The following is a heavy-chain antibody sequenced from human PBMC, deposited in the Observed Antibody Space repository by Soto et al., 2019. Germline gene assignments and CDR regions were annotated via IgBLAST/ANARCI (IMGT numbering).Heavy chain of an antibody. J-gene: IGHJ4*02. CDR2: IHYSGSN. D-gene: IGHD1-1*01. V-gene: IGHV4-39*01. Sequence: SETLSLTCAVSGGSISGSSFYWGWIRQPPDKGLEFIGSIHYSGSNYYNPSLKSRVTMSVDTSKNQFSLKLTSVTAADTAVYYCARQSTGYRVEVHXWGQGTLVTVSX. CDR3: ARQSTGYRVEVHX. CDR1: GGSISGSSFY.